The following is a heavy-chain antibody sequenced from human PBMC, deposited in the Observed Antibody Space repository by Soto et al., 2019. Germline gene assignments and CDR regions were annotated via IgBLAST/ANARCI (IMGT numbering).Heavy chain of an antibody. Sequence: PGGSLRLSCAASGFTFSSYWMSWVRQAPGKGLEWVANIKQDGSEKYYVDSVKGRFTISRDNAKNSLYLQMNSLRAEDTAVYYCARVGSSSSWYGPWYYYGMDVWGQGTMVTVSS. J-gene: IGHJ6*02. CDR1: GFTFSSYW. V-gene: IGHV3-7*03. CDR2: IKQDGSEK. D-gene: IGHD6-13*01. CDR3: ARVGSSSSWYGPWYYYGMDV.